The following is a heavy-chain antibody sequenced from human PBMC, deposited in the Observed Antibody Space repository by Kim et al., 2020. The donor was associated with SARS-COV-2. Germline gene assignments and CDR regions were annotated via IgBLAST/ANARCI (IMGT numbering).Heavy chain of an antibody. CDR1: GGTFSRYT. Sequence: SVKVSCRASGGTFSRYTISWVRQAPGQGLEWMGGIIPIFGTLTYAHKFQGRVTITADESTNTADMELSSLRSEDTAVHYCTTERHYYGSETYHFDYWGQGTLVTVSS. CDR2: IIPIFGTL. J-gene: IGHJ4*02. CDR3: TTERHYYGSETYHFDY. V-gene: IGHV1-69*13. D-gene: IGHD3-10*01.